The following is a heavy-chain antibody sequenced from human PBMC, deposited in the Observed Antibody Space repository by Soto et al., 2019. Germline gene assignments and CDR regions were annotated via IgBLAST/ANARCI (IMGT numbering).Heavy chain of an antibody. CDR2: MSYDGNQK. D-gene: IGHD3-9*01. V-gene: IGHV3-30-3*01. J-gene: IGHJ4*02. CDR1: GFTFSRYA. Sequence: GGSMRLSCAASGFTFSRYAIHWVRQAPGKGLEWVTVMSYDGNQKHYADSVKGRFTVSRDDSENTVFLQMTSLRPEDTATYYCAKDRYFDSYYLDSWGQGTLVTVSS. CDR3: AKDRYFDSYYLDS.